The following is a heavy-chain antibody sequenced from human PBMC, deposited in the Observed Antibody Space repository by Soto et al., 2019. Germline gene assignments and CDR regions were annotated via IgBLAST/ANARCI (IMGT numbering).Heavy chain of an antibody. CDR1: GFTFSSYS. J-gene: IGHJ6*02. CDR3: ASSWAADYGMDV. Sequence: AGGSLRLSCAASGFTFSSYSMNWVRQAPGKGLEWVSSISSSSSYIYYAGSVKGRFTISRENAKNSLYPQMNSLRAEDTAVYYCASSWAADYGMDVWGQGTTVTVSS. CDR2: ISSSSSYI. V-gene: IGHV3-21*04. D-gene: IGHD6-13*01.